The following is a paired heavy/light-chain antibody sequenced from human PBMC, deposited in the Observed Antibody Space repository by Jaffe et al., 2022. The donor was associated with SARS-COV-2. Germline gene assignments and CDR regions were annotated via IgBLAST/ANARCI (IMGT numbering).Heavy chain of an antibody. D-gene: IGHD2-15*01. J-gene: IGHJ4*02. V-gene: IGHV3-7*04. Sequence: EVHLVESGGGLVQPGGSLRLSCAVSGFTFSRHWMSWVRQAPGKGLEWVANINQGGSDKYYVDSVRGRFAISRDNAKNSLYLQMNSLSVDDTAVYYCARGYCSGGDCYGGGYDCWGQGTLVTVSS. CDR1: GFTFSRHW. CDR3: ARGYCSGGDCYGGGYDC. CDR2: INQGGSDK.
Light chain of an antibody. V-gene: IGKV2-28*01. CDR3: MHAVQIPVT. CDR2: LGS. Sequence: DIVMTQSPLSLPVTPGEPASISCRSSQSLLYSNGHNFLDWYLQKPGQSPQLLIYLGSSRASGVPDRFSGSGSGTDFTLKISRVEAEDVGVYYCMHAVQIPVTFGQGTRLEIK. J-gene: IGKJ5*01. CDR1: QSLLYSNGHNF.